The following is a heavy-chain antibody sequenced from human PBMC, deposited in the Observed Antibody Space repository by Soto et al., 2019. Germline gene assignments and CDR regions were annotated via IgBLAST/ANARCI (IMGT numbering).Heavy chain of an antibody. Sequence: SVKVSCKASGGTFSSYAISWVRQAPGQGLEWMGGIIPISETTNYAQKFQGRVTITADESKSTAYMELSSLRSEDTAVYYCARSQGSSTSLEIYYYYYYGMDVWRQGTTVPVSS. CDR2: IIPISETT. J-gene: IGHJ6*02. CDR3: ARSQGSSTSLEIYYYYYYGMDV. CDR1: GGTFSSYA. V-gene: IGHV1-69*13. D-gene: IGHD2-2*01.